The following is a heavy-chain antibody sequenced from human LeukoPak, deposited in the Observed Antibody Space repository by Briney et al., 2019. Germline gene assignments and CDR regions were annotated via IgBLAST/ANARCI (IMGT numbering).Heavy chain of an antibody. V-gene: IGHV1-69*05. CDR3: ARDYERIDCGGDCYSYYFDY. CDR1: GGTFSSYA. J-gene: IGHJ4*02. Sequence: SSVKVSCKASGGTFSSYAISWVRQAPGQGLEWMGGIIPIFGTANYAQKFQGRVTITTDESTSTAYMELSSLRSEDTAVYYCARDYERIDCGGDCYSYYFDYWGQGTLVTVSS. CDR2: IIPIFGTA. D-gene: IGHD2-21*02.